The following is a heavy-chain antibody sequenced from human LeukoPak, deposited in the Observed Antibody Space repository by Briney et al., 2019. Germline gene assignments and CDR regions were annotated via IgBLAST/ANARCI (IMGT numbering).Heavy chain of an antibody. V-gene: IGHV1-8*01. J-gene: IGHJ5*02. CDR3: ARDVTPLNWFDR. CDR1: GYTFTSYD. Sequence: ASVKVSCKASGYTFTSYDINWVRQAAGQGLEWMGWMNPNSGNAAYAQKFQGRVTMTRDTSTNTAYMELTSLTSADTAVYYCARDVTPLNWFDRWGPGTLVTVSS. CDR2: MNPNSGNA.